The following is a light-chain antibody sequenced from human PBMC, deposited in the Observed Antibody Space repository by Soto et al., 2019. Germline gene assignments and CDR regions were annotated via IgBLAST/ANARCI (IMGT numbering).Light chain of an antibody. J-gene: IGLJ2*01. V-gene: IGLV2-18*02. CDR2: EVR. CDR1: SSDIGAYNR. Sequence: QSALTQPPSVSGSPGQSVTISCTGTSSDIGAYNRVSWYQQTPGTAPKLMIYEVRDRTSGVPDRFSGSKSGNTASLTISGLQAEDEADYYCSSYTSSNTLIFGGGTKVTVL. CDR3: SSYTSSNTLI.